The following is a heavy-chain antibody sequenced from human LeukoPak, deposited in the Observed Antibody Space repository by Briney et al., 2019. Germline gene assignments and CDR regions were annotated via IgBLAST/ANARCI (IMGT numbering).Heavy chain of an antibody. V-gene: IGHV1-18*01. CDR2: ISVYNGNT. Sequence: GASVKVSCKASGYSFTNHGFTWLRQAPGQGPEWMGWISVYNGNTNYARNFQDRVSMTTDTSTSTAYLELGSLTPDDTAMYYCASWAGVCSGRDRCEGTPLDYWGQGTLVVVSA. CDR3: ASWAGVCSGRDRCEGTPLDY. J-gene: IGHJ4*02. CDR1: GYSFTNHG. D-gene: IGHD2-15*01.